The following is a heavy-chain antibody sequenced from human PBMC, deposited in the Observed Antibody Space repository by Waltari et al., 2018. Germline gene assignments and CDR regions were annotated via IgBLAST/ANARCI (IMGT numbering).Heavy chain of an antibody. Sequence: EVQLVESGGGLVKPGRSLRLSCTASGFTFGDYAMSWFRQAPGKGLEWVGFIRSKAYGGTTEYAASVKGRFTISRDDSKSIAYLQMNSLKTEDTAVYYCTSDDYGGNPHFDYWGQGTLVTVSS. D-gene: IGHD4-17*01. CDR2: IRSKAYGGTT. CDR1: GFTFGDYA. V-gene: IGHV3-49*05. CDR3: TSDDYGGNPHFDY. J-gene: IGHJ4*02.